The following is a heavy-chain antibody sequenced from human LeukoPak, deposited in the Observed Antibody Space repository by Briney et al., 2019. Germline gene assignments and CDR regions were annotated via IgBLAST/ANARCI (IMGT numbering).Heavy chain of an antibody. Sequence: SQTLSLTCAVSGGSISSGGYSWRWIRQPPGKGLEWIGYIYHSGSTYYNPSLKSRVTISVDRSKNQFSLKLGSVTAADTAVYYCARGLGYCGGGSCYAGLVDWGQGTLVTVSS. CDR1: GGSISSGGYS. D-gene: IGHD2-15*01. J-gene: IGHJ4*02. CDR3: ARGLGYCGGGSCYAGLVD. V-gene: IGHV4-30-2*01. CDR2: IYHSGST.